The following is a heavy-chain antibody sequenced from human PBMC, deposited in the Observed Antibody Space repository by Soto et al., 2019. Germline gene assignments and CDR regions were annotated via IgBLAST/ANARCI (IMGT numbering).Heavy chain of an antibody. V-gene: IGHV1-3*01. CDR2: INAGNGNT. J-gene: IGHJ6*04. CDR3: ARDDGLAARYYYYNHMDV. Sequence: QVHLVQSGAEVKKPGASVKVSCKASGYTFTNYAIHWVRQAAGQRLEWMGWINAGNGNTKYSQNFQGRLTITKDTSASTGYMDLSSLRSEDTAIYYCARDDGLAARYYYYNHMDVWGEWTTVTVSS. D-gene: IGHD6-6*01. CDR1: GYTFTNYA.